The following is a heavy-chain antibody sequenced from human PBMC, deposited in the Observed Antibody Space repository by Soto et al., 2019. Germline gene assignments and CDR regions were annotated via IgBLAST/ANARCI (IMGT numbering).Heavy chain of an antibody. Sequence: SETLSLTCTVSGDSMNSYYWSWIRQPPGKGLEWIAYIYYSGSPYYNPSLEGRVTISVDTSKNQFSLKLTSVTAADTAVYYCARTTNEDDAFAIWGQGKMVTVPS. CDR3: ARTTNEDDAFAI. CDR1: GDSMNSYY. CDR2: IYYSGSP. V-gene: IGHV4-59*01. D-gene: IGHD1-1*01. J-gene: IGHJ3*02.